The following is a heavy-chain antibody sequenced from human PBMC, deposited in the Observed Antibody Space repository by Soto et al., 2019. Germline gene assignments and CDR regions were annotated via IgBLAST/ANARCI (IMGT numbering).Heavy chain of an antibody. Sequence: QVQLVESGGGVVQPGRSLRLSCAASGFTFSSYGMHWVRQAPGKGLEWVAVIWHDGSNKYYADFVKGRFPISLDNSKNTLYLQMNSLRAEDTAVYYCARAQYSGSYIRMDVWGQGTTVTVSS. D-gene: IGHD1-26*01. J-gene: IGHJ6*02. V-gene: IGHV3-33*01. CDR2: IWHDGSNK. CDR1: GFTFSSYG. CDR3: ARAQYSGSYIRMDV.